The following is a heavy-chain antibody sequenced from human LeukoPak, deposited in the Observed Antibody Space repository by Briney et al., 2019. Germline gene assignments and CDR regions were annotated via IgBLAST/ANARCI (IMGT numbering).Heavy chain of an antibody. CDR3: ARGPNSSGWYDFDY. CDR1: GYTLTELS. D-gene: IGHD6-19*01. Sequence: ASVKVSCKVSGYTLTELSMHWVRQAPGKGLEWMGGFDPEDGETIYAQKFQGRVTITRNTSISTAYMELSSLRSEDTAVYYCARGPNSSGWYDFDYWGQGTLVTVSS. CDR2: FDPEDGET. J-gene: IGHJ4*02. V-gene: IGHV1-24*01.